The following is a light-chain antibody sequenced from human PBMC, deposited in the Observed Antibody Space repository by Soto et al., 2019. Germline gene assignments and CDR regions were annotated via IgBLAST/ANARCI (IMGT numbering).Light chain of an antibody. CDR1: QSVNDNH. CDR3: QLYVGSLSRGT. J-gene: IGKJ3*01. CDR2: GAS. Sequence: EVVLTQSPGTLSLSPGARATLSCRASQSVNDNHLAWYQQKGGQAPRLLIYGASTRATGVPERFSGSGFGTAYSLIINRLEREHFALSYCQLYVGSLSRGTFGPGTTVEI. V-gene: IGKV3-20*01.